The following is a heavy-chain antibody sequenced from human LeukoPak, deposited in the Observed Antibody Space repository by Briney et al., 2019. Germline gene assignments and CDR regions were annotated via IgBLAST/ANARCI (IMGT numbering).Heavy chain of an antibody. J-gene: IGHJ4*02. CDR2: INPSAGST. V-gene: IGHV1-46*02. CDR3: VAQAIAAARDFDY. Sequence: ASVKVSCKSSGYTFNSYYLHWVRQAPGQGLEWMGIINPSAGSTSYAQKFQGRVTMTRDMFTSTVYMELSTLRSEDTAVYYCVAQAIAAARDFDYWGQGTLVTVSS. CDR1: GYTFNSYY. D-gene: IGHD6-13*01.